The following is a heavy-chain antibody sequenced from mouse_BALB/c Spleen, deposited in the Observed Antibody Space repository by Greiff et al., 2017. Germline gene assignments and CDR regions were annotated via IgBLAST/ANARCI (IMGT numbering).Heavy chain of an antibody. J-gene: IGHJ3*01. CDR1: GYTFTSYW. D-gene: IGHD4-1*01. V-gene: IGHV1-69*02. Sequence: QVHVKQPGAELVKPGASVKLSCKASGYTFTSYWMHWVKQRPGQGLEWIGEIDPSDSYTNYNQKFKGKATLTVDKSSSTAYMQLSSLTSEDSAVYYCARKGELGPGWFAYWGQGTLVTVSA. CDR3: ARKGELGPGWFAY. CDR2: IDPSDSYT.